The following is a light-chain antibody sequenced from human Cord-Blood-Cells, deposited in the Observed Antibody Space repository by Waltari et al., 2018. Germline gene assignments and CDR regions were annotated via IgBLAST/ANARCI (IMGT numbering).Light chain of an antibody. V-gene: IGLV1-47*01. CDR3: AAWDDSLSGWV. CDR2: RNN. Sequence: QSVLTQPPSASGTPGQRVTISCSGSSSNIGSNYVYWYQQLPGTAPKLLTYRNNQRPSGVPDRFSGSKSVTSASLAISGLRSEDEADYYCAAWDDSLSGWVFGGGTKLTVL. J-gene: IGLJ3*02. CDR1: SSNIGSNY.